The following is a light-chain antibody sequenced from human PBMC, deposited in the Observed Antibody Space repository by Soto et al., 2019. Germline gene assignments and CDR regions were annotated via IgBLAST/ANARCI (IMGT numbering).Light chain of an antibody. Sequence: QSVLTQPPSASGTPGQRVTISCSGSSSNIGSNYVYWYQQLPGTAPKLLIYGNNQWPSGVPDRFSGSKSGTSASLAISVLRSEDEADYYCAAWDDSLSGPIFGGGTKLTVL. CDR1: SSNIGSNY. J-gene: IGLJ2*01. CDR3: AAWDDSLSGPI. CDR2: GNN. V-gene: IGLV1-47*01.